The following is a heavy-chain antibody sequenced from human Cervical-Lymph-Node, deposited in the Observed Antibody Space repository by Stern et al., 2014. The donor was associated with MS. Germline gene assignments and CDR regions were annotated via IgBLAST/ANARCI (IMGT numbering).Heavy chain of an antibody. V-gene: IGHV2-70*01. CDR2: IDSDDDK. CDR3: ARIRGVAGYYYYGMDV. CDR1: GFSLSTSGMC. D-gene: IGHD6-19*01. Sequence: QVTLRESGPALVKPTQTLTLTCTFSGFSLSTSGMCVSWLRQPPGKALEWLALIDSDDDKNYNTSLKTRLTISKDTSKNQVVLTMTNMDPVDTATYYCARIRGVAGYYYYGMDVWGQGTTVTVSS. J-gene: IGHJ6*02.